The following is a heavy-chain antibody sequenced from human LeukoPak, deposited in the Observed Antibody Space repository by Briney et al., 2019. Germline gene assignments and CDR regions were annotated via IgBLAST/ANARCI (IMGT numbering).Heavy chain of an antibody. CDR3: ARGTAFFGFDH. V-gene: IGHV3-21*01. J-gene: IGHJ4*02. Sequence: GGSLRLSCAASGFTFSSYTMNWVRQAPGKGLEWVASISTRSTNIYSADSLKGRFTISRDNTKDSLYLQMNSLGVEDTAVHYCARGTAFFGFDHWGQGTLLTVSS. D-gene: IGHD3-10*01. CDR1: GFTFSSYT. CDR2: ISTRSTNI.